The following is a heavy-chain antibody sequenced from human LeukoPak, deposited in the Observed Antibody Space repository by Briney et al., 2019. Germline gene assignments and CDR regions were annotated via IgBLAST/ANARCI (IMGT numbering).Heavy chain of an antibody. CDR1: GFTVSSNY. V-gene: IGHV3-66*01. CDR3: ARDLGNWGSHDFDC. D-gene: IGHD7-27*01. J-gene: IGHJ4*02. Sequence: GGSLRLSCAASGFTVSSNYMTWVRQAPGKGLEWVSIIYSVGSTYYADSVKGRFTISRDNSKNTLYLQMNSLRAEDTAVNYCARDLGNWGSHDFDCWGQGTLVTVSS. CDR2: IYSVGST.